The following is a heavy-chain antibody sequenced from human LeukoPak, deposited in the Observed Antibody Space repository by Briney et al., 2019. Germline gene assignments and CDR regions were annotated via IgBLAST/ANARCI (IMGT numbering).Heavy chain of an antibody. V-gene: IGHV4-61*02. D-gene: IGHD3-10*01. CDR1: GGSISSGNYY. CDR3: ARGAQGSGHWFDP. J-gene: IGHJ5*02. Sequence: SQTLSLTCTVSGGSISSGNYYWSWIRQPAGKGLEWIGRIYTSGSTNYNPSLKSRVTISVDTSKNRFSLKLSSVTAADTAVYYCARGAQGSGHWFDPWGRGTLVTVSS. CDR2: IYTSGST.